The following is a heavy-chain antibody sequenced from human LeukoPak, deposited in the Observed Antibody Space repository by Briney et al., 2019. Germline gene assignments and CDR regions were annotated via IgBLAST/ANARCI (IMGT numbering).Heavy chain of an antibody. Sequence: GGSLRLSCAASGFTFSSYWMSWVRQAPGKGLEWVANIKQDGSEKYYVDSVKGRFTISRDNAKNSLYLQMNSLRAEDTAVYYCARSGGVVWGAYYYGSSDLWGQGTLVTVSS. V-gene: IGHV3-7*01. CDR1: GFTFSSYW. J-gene: IGHJ4*02. D-gene: IGHD3-22*01. CDR3: ARSGGVVWGAYYYGSSDL. CDR2: IKQDGSEK.